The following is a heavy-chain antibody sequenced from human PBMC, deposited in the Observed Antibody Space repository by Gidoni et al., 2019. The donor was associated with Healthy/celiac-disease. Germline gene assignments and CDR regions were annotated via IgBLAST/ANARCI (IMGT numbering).Heavy chain of an antibody. CDR1: GFTFSSYG. V-gene: IGHV3-30*18. J-gene: IGHJ6*02. CDR2: RSYDGSKK. D-gene: IGHD6-13*01. Sequence: VQLVESVGGVVQPGRSLRLSCAASGFTFSSYGMHWVRQAPGKGLEWVEVRSYDGSKKYYADSVKGRFTISRDNSKNTLYLQMNSLRAEDTAVYYCAKPPGIAAAGSYGMDVWGQGTTVTVSS. CDR3: AKPPGIAAAGSYGMDV.